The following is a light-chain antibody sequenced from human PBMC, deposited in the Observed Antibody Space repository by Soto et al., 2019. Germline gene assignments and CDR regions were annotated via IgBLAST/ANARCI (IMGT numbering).Light chain of an antibody. CDR3: QQYKSYWT. Sequence: DIQITQSPSTLSAYVGDRVTITCRASPSISSWFAWYQQKPGKAPKLLIYDASSLESGVPSRFSGSGSGTEFTLTISSLQPYDFATYYCQQYKSYWTFGQGTKVDIK. J-gene: IGKJ1*01. V-gene: IGKV1-5*01. CDR1: PSISSW. CDR2: DAS.